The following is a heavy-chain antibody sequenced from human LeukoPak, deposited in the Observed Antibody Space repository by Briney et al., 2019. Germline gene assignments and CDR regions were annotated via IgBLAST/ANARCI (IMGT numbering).Heavy chain of an antibody. CDR2: IYYSGST. J-gene: IGHJ4*02. CDR3: ARDSRGGGPDFDY. V-gene: IGHV4-59*01. D-gene: IGHD3-16*01. Sequence: KASETLSLTCTVSGESISGFYWNWIRQPPGKGLEWIGYIYYSGSTNYNPSLKSRVTISIDTSRNQFSLRLSSVTAADTAVYYCARDSRGGGPDFDYWGQGTLVTVSS. CDR1: GESISGFY.